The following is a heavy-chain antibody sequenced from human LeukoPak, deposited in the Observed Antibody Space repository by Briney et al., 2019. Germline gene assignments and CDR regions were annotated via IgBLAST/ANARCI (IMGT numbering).Heavy chain of an antibody. J-gene: IGHJ4*02. D-gene: IGHD1-26*01. Sequence: SETLSLTCTVSGGSIRSYYWNWIRQPAGKGLEYIGRIYASGSTNYNPSLKSRVTMSVDTSKNQFSLKLSSVTAADTAVYYCVGGTYYGGDYWGQGTLVTVSS. V-gene: IGHV4-4*07. CDR2: IYASGST. CDR3: VGGTYYGGDY. CDR1: GGSIRSYY.